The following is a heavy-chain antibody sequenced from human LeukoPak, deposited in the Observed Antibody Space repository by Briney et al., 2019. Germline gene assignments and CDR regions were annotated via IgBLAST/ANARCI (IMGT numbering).Heavy chain of an antibody. J-gene: IGHJ4*02. CDR1: GYTFSSYV. D-gene: IGHD3-16*01. Sequence: ASVKVSCKAAGYTFSSYVIHWVRHAPGQRLEWLGWVIPDTGNTEYSQKLQGRVAITSDTSTSTAYMELSGLRSEDTAVYYCGKDRGGAGDFDYWGQGTLVTVSS. V-gene: IGHV1-3*01. CDR2: VIPDTGNT. CDR3: GKDRGGAGDFDY.